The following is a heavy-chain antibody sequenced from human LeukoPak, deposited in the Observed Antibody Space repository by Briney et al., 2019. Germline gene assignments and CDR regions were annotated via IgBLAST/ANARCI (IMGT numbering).Heavy chain of an antibody. V-gene: IGHV4-59*01. Sequence: SETLSLTCTLSGGSISTYYWSWVRQPRGKGLEWSGYIYYTGSADYNPSLKSRATTSVITSKTQFSLKLSSVTAADTAVYSCARGSVRGEFDPWGQGTLVTVSS. CDR2: IYYTGSA. CDR3: ARGSVRGEFDP. D-gene: IGHD3-10*01. J-gene: IGHJ5*02. CDR1: GGSISTYY.